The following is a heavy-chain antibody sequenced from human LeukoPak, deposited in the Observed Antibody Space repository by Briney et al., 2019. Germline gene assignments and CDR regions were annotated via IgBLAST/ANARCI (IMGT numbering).Heavy chain of an antibody. Sequence: GGSLRLSCAASGFTFSSYSRNWVRQAPGKGLEWVSYISSASNTIYYADSVKGRFTISRDNAKNSLYLQMNSLRAEDTAMYYCARDGWFGDYNWFDPWGQGTLVTVSS. J-gene: IGHJ5*02. CDR3: ARDGWFGDYNWFDP. CDR1: GFTFSSYS. D-gene: IGHD3-10*01. CDR2: ISSASNTI. V-gene: IGHV3-48*01.